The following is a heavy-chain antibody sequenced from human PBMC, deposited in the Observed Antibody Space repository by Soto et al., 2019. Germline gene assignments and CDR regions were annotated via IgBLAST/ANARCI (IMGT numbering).Heavy chain of an antibody. CDR3: AGEKVWHTYYHN. D-gene: IGHD2-21*01. J-gene: IGHJ1*01. CDR2: IIPIFGTV. Sequence: QVQLVQSGAEVKKPGTSVKVSCKTSGGTFSSYPISWLRQAPGQGLEWMGGIIPIFGTVRYAQKFQGRVTITADQSTSTAYMELSSLRSEDTAVYYCAGEKVWHTYYHNWGQGTLVTVSS. CDR1: GGTFSSYP. V-gene: IGHV1-69*13.